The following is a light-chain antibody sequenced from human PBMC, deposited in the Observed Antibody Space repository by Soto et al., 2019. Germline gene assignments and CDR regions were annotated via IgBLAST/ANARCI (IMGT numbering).Light chain of an antibody. J-gene: IGKJ5*01. CDR3: QQSSSSPIT. CDR2: DAS. Sequence: TQSPSSLSASVGDRVTITCRASQDVSSSYLAWYQQKPGLAPRLLIYDASSRATGIPDRFSGSGSGTDFTLTISRLEPEDFAVYYCQQSSSSPITFGQGTRLEIK. V-gene: IGKV3D-20*01. CDR1: QDVSSSY.